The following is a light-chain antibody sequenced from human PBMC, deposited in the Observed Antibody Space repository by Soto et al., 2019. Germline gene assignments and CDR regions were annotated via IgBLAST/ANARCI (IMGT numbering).Light chain of an antibody. CDR1: QAISGF. CDR2: KAS. Sequence: DIQMTQSPSTLSASVGDRVTITCRASQAISGFLAWYQQKPGKAPKLLIYKASSLESGVPSRFSVSGSGTEFTLTISSLQPDDFATYHCQQYYSFWTFGQGTKVEIK. J-gene: IGKJ1*01. V-gene: IGKV1-5*03. CDR3: QQYYSFWT.